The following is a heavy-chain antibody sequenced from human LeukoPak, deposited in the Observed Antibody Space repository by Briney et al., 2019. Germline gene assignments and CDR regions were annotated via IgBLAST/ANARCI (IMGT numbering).Heavy chain of an antibody. Sequence: GGSLRLSCAASGFTFSDYYMGWIRQAPGKGLEWVSYISNSGSGTYYPDSVKGRFTISRDNAKNSLYLQVNSLRAEDTAVYYCARALNDAFDIWGQWTMVTVSS. CDR2: ISNSGSGT. CDR1: GFTFSDYY. V-gene: IGHV3-11*04. CDR3: ARALNDAFDI. J-gene: IGHJ3*02.